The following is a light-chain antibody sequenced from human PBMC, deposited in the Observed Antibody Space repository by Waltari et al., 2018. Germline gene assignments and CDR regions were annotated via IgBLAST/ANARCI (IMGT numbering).Light chain of an antibody. Sequence: SSDLTQDPAVSVALGQTVRITCHGDSLRSFYASWYLQKPGQAPILVMLGLDNRPPGIPDRFSGSKSGNTAYLTISGAQAEDEAVYFCNSRDTSAHHPHLFGAGTKVTVL. J-gene: IGLJ3*02. V-gene: IGLV3-19*01. CDR3: NSRDTSAHHPHL. CDR2: GLD. CDR1: SLRSFY.